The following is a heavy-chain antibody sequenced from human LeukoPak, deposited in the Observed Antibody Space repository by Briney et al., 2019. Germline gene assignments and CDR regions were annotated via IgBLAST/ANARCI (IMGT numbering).Heavy chain of an antibody. V-gene: IGHV3-7*04. J-gene: IGHJ4*02. CDR3: ARAINYNFDY. CDR1: GFTFSSYW. CDR2: INPDGSAT. D-gene: IGHD4-11*01. Sequence: GGSLRLSCAASGFTFSSYWMTWVRQAAGKGLEWVANINPDGSATYHVDSVKGRFTISRDNAKNSLYLQMISLRAEDTAVYYCARAINYNFDYWGQGTLVTVSS.